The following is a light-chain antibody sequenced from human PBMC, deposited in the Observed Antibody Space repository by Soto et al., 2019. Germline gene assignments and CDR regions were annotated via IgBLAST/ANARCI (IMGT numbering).Light chain of an antibody. Sequence: EIVLRQSPATLSLSPWERVTLSCMAGQTVRSSLAWYQQKPGQAPRLIIYEASNRATGIPARFSGSGSGTDFTLTISSLEPEDFAVYYCQQHIGWPLTFGGGTKVDNK. J-gene: IGKJ4*01. CDR2: EAS. CDR3: QQHIGWPLT. V-gene: IGKV3-11*01. CDR1: QTVRSS.